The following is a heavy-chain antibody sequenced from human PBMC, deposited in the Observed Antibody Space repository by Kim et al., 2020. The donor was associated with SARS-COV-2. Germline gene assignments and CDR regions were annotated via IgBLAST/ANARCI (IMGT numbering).Heavy chain of an antibody. Sequence: YNADAVKGRFTISRDNSKNTLYLQMSSLRAEEKAIYYCAKDKSLGQLWNHWGQGTLVTVSS. V-gene: IGHV3-23*01. D-gene: IGHD5-18*01. CDR3: AKDKSLGQLWNH. J-gene: IGHJ5*02.